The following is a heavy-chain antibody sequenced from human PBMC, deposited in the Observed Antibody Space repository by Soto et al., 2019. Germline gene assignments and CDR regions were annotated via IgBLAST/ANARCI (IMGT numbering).Heavy chain of an antibody. Sequence: VASVKVSCKASGYTFTGYYMHWVRQAPGQGLEWMGWINPNSGGTNYAQKFQGRVTMTRDTSISTAYMELSRLRSDDTAVYYCARLYCSSTSCWYWGQGTLVTVSS. D-gene: IGHD2-2*01. J-gene: IGHJ4*02. V-gene: IGHV1-2*02. CDR3: ARLYCSSTSCWY. CDR1: GYTFTGYY. CDR2: INPNSGGT.